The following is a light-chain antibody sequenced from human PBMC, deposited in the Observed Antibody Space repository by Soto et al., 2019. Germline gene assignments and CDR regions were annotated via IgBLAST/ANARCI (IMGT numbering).Light chain of an antibody. CDR1: SSAVGTYNY. CDR2: DVS. V-gene: IGLV2-11*01. Sequence: QSVLAQPRSVSGSPGQSVAISCTGTSSAVGTYNYVAWYQQHPGKAPKLIIYDVSKRPSGVPDRFSGSKSGNTASLTISGLQAEDEADYYCCSYADSHTGVFGGGTKLTVL. J-gene: IGLJ2*01. CDR3: CSYADSHTGV.